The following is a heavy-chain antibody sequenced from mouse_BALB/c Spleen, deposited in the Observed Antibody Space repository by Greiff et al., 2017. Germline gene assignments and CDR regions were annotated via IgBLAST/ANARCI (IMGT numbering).Heavy chain of an antibody. D-gene: IGHD1-1*01. CDR1: GFTFTDYY. CDR3: ARDIGLRGDYAMDD. Sequence: EVKLVESGGGLVQPGGSLRLSCATSGFTFTDYYMSWVRQPPGKALEWLGFIRNKANGYTTEYSASVTGRFTISRDNSQSILYLQMNTLRAEDSATYYGARDIGLRGDYAMDDWGQGTSVTVSS. CDR2: IRNKANGYTT. V-gene: IGHV7-3*02. J-gene: IGHJ4*01.